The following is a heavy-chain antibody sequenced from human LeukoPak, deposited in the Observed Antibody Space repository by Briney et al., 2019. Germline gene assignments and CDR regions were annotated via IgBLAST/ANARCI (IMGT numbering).Heavy chain of an antibody. D-gene: IGHD3-22*01. V-gene: IGHV1-46*01. CDR1: GYTFTSYY. Sequence: ASVKVSCKASGYTFTSYYMHWVRQAPGQGLEWMGIINPSGGSTSYAQKFQGRVTMTRDTSTSTVYMELSSLRSEDTAVYYCARSPKNYYDSSGYYFDYWGQGTLVTVSS. CDR3: ARSPKNYYDSSGYYFDY. CDR2: INPSGGST. J-gene: IGHJ4*02.